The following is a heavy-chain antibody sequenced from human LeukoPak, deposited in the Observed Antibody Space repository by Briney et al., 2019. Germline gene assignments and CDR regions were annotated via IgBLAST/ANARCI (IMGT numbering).Heavy chain of an antibody. D-gene: IGHD3-3*01. CDR2: MNPNSGNT. J-gene: IGHJ4*02. Sequence: ASVKVSCKASGYTFTSYDINWVRQATGQGLEWMGWMNPNSGNTGYAQKFQGRVTITRNTSISTAYMELSSLRSEDTAVYYCAIITIFGVVIKDYWGQGTLVTVSS. CDR1: GYTFTSYD. V-gene: IGHV1-8*03. CDR3: AIITIFGVVIKDY.